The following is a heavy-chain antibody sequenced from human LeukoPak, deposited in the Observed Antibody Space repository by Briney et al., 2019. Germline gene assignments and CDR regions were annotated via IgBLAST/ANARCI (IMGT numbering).Heavy chain of an antibody. Sequence: PSETLSLTCTVSGYSISSGYYWGWIRQPPGKGLEWIGSIYHSGSTYYNPSLKSRVTISVDASKNQFSLKLSSVTAADTAVYYCARHFGYYYGSGSPWFDPWGQGTLVTVSS. J-gene: IGHJ5*02. D-gene: IGHD3-10*01. V-gene: IGHV4-38-2*02. CDR1: GYSISSGYY. CDR2: IYHSGST. CDR3: ARHFGYYYGSGSPWFDP.